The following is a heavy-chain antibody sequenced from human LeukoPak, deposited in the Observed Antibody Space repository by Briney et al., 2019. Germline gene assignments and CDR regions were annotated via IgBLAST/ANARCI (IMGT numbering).Heavy chain of an antibody. V-gene: IGHV3-23*01. CDR3: AKRRHGVVAGRYYFDY. J-gene: IGHJ4*02. CDR1: GFTFSSYA. CDR2: ISGGGGST. D-gene: IGHD6-19*01. Sequence: PGGSLRLSCAASGFTFSSYAMDWVRQAPGKGLEWVSAISGGGGSTYYADSVKGRFTISRDNSKNTLYLQMNSLRAEDTAVYYCAKRRHGVVAGRYYFDYWGQGTLVTVSS.